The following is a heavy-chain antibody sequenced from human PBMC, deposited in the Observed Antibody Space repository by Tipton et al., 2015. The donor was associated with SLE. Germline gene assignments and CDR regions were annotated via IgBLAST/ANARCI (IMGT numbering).Heavy chain of an antibody. Sequence: SLRLSCAASGFTFSSYAMSWVRQAPGKGLEWVAFIRYDGSNKYYADSVKGRFTISRDNSKNTLYLQMNSLRAEDTAVYYCARRGAYSSPYYYGMDVWGQGTTVTVSS. J-gene: IGHJ6*02. D-gene: IGHD6-13*01. CDR2: IRYDGSNK. CDR3: ARRGAYSSPYYYGMDV. V-gene: IGHV3-30*02. CDR1: GFTFSSYA.